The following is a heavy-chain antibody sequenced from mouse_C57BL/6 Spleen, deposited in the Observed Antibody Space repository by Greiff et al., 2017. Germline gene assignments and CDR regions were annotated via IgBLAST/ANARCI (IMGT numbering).Heavy chain of an antibody. CDR3: ASPPHYYGGSYGYFDV. D-gene: IGHD1-1*01. Sequence: QVHVKQSGAELVKPGASVKISCKASGYAFSSYWMNWVKQRPGKGLEWIGQIYPGDGDTNYNGQFKGKATLTADKSSSTAYMQLSSLTSEDSAVYFCASPPHYYGGSYGYFDVWGTGTTVTVSS. CDR1: GYAFSSYW. CDR2: IYPGDGDT. V-gene: IGHV1-80*01. J-gene: IGHJ1*03.